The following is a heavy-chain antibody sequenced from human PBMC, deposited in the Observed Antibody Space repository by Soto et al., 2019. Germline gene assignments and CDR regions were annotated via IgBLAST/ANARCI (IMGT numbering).Heavy chain of an antibody. J-gene: IGHJ6*03. CDR2: MNAGNGNT. CDR3: ARGHLAVVPVASWFYYMDV. Sequence: QVQLVQSGAEVQKPGASVKVPCKASGYTFSNYAVHWVRQAPGQSLEWMGWMNAGNGNTRYSQKFQGRVNISRDTSARTVYMELNGLRSEDTAVYFCARGHLAVVPVASWFYYMDVWGNGTTVTVSS. V-gene: IGHV1-3*01. D-gene: IGHD2-2*01. CDR1: GYTFSNYA.